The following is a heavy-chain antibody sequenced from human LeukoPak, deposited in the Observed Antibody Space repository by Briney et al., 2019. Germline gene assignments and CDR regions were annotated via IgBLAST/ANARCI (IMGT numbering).Heavy chain of an antibody. CDR2: ISAYNGNK. V-gene: IGHV1-18*01. D-gene: IGHD5-12*01. CDR1: GYTFTSYG. Sequence: ASVKVSCKASGYTFTSYGISWVRQAPGQGLEWMGWISAYNGNKDYAQKVQDRATMTTDTPTGTAYMDLRSLRSDDTAVYYCARVGYSGYEPTGRDAFDIWGQGTMVTVSS. J-gene: IGHJ3*02. CDR3: ARVGYSGYEPTGRDAFDI.